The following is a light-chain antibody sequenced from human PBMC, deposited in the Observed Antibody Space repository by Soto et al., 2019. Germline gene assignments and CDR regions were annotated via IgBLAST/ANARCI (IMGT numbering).Light chain of an antibody. CDR3: QQYGSSPRT. J-gene: IGKJ1*01. Sequence: ELVLTQSPGTLSLSPGERATLSCRASQSVSSNYLAWYQQRPGQAPRLLIYGASSRATGVPDRFSGSGSGTDFTLTISRLEPEDFVVYYCQQYGSSPRTFGQGTKVDIK. CDR1: QSVSSNY. CDR2: GAS. V-gene: IGKV3-20*01.